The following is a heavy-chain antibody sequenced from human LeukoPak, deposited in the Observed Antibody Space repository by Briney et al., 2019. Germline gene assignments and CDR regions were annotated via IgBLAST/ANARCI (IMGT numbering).Heavy chain of an antibody. D-gene: IGHD3-22*01. CDR3: ARDYYDSSGYYYWAAFDI. Sequence: ASVKVSCKTSGYRFTNNYMHWVRQAPGQGLEWMGIINPSGGNINYAQKFQGRVTMTRDTSTSTAYMELRSLRSDDTAVYYCARDYYDSSGYYYWAAFDIWGQGTMVTVSS. V-gene: IGHV1-46*01. CDR2: INPSGGNI. J-gene: IGHJ3*02. CDR1: GYRFTNNY.